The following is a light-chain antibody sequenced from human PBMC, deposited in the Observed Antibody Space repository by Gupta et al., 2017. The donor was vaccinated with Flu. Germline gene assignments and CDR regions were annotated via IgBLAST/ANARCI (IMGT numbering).Light chain of an antibody. V-gene: IGKV2-28*01. CDR3: MKAPQTPSIT. Sequence: DIVMTQSPLSLPVTPGEPASISCRSSQSLLHSNGYNYLDWYLQKPGQSPQLLIYLGSNRASGVPDRFSGSGAGTDFTLKISRVEDEDVGVYYCMKAPQTPSITFGQGTRLEIK. CDR2: LGS. J-gene: IGKJ5*01. CDR1: QSLLHSNGYNY.